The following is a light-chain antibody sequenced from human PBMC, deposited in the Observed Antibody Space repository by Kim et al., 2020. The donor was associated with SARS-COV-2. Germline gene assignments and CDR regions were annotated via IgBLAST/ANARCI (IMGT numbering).Light chain of an antibody. CDR2: GAS. CDR1: QSVSSSY. CDR3: QQYGSSPPYT. Sequence: SPGESATLSCSARQSVSSSYLAWYQQKPGQAPRLLIYGASSRATGIPDRFSGSGSGTDFTLTISRLEPEDFAVYYCQQYGSSPPYTFGQGTKLEI. V-gene: IGKV3-20*01. J-gene: IGKJ2*01.